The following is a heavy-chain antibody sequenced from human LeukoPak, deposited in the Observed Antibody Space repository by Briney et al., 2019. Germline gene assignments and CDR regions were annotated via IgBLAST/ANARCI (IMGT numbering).Heavy chain of an antibody. V-gene: IGHV1-69*05. J-gene: IGHJ5*02. CDR1: VGTSCSYA. Sequence: SVKVSSKASVGTSCSYAISWVRQAPGQGVEWMGGIIAIFGTANYAQKFQGRVTITTDESTSTAYMELCSLRSEDTAVYYCARNPHRRRLQFDPWGQGTLVTDSS. CDR3: ARNPHRRRLQFDP. CDR2: IIAIFGTA. D-gene: IGHD6-25*01.